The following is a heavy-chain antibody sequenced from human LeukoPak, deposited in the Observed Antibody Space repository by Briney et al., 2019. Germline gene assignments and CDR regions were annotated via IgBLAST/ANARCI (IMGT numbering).Heavy chain of an antibody. CDR2: IYHSGST. Sequence: SETLSLTCTVSGYSISSGYYWGWIRQPPGKGLEWIGSIYHSGSTYYNPSLKSRVTISVDTSKNQFSLKLSSVTAADTAVYYCARSTIFGVAWGQGTLVTVSS. J-gene: IGHJ5*02. CDR3: ARSTIFGVA. V-gene: IGHV4-38-2*02. CDR1: GYSISSGYY. D-gene: IGHD3-3*01.